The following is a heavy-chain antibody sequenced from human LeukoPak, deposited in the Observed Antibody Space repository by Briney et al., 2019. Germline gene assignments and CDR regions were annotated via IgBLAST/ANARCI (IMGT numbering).Heavy chain of an antibody. CDR1: GYTFTRYD. Sequence: ASVKVSCKASGYTFTRYDINWVRQATGQGLEWMGWMNPNSGRTGYAQNFQGRITITRNTSISTAYMELSSLRSEDTAVYYCTRETSSRYFDYWGQGTLVTASS. V-gene: IGHV1-8*03. CDR2: MNPNSGRT. J-gene: IGHJ4*02. CDR3: TRETSSRYFDY.